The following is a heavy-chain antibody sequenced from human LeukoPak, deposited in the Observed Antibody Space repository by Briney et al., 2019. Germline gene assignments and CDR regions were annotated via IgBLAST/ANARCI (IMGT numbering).Heavy chain of an antibody. Sequence: GGSLRLSCAASGFTFSSYGMHWVRQAPGKGLEWVAVIWYDGSNKYYADSVKGRFTISRDNSKNTLYLQMNSLRAEDTAVYYCAREGYYYGFDIWGQGTMVTVSS. CDR2: IWYDGSNK. V-gene: IGHV3-33*01. J-gene: IGHJ3*02. CDR1: GFTFSSYG. D-gene: IGHD3-10*01. CDR3: AREGYYYGFDI.